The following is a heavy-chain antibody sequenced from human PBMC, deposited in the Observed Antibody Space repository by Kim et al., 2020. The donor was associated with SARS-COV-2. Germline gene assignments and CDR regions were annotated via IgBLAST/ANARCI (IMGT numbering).Heavy chain of an antibody. J-gene: IGHJ5*02. D-gene: IGHD3-10*01. CDR3: ARGSLWFGELFDWFDP. CDR2: ISYDGSNK. V-gene: IGHV3-33*05. CDR1: GFTFSSYG. Sequence: GSPRLSCAASGFTFSSYGMHWVRQAPGKGLEWVAVISYDGSNKYYADSVKGRFTISRDNSKNTLYLQMNSLRAEDTAVYYCARGSLWFGELFDWFDPWG.